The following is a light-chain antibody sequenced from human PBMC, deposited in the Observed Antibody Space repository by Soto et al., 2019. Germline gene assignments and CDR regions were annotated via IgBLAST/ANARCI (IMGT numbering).Light chain of an antibody. Sequence: IVMTQSPDSLALSLCDRASISCKSSQTIFYSSNNKNYLAWYQQKPGQPPKLLIYWASTRQSGVPDRFSGSGSGTDFTLTISSLQAEDVAVYYCQQYYTGPTWTFGQGTKVDNK. CDR1: QTIFYSSNNKNY. CDR3: QQYYTGPTWT. CDR2: WAS. J-gene: IGKJ1*01. V-gene: IGKV4-1*01.